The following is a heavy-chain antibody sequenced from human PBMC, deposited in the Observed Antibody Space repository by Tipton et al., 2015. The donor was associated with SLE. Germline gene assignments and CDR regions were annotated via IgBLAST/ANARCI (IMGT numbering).Heavy chain of an antibody. V-gene: IGHV4-59*01. CDR1: GGFISSYY. CDR2: IYYSGST. J-gene: IGHJ3*02. CDR3: ARVACSGGSCYSGYDALDI. Sequence: TLSLTCTVSGGFISSYYWSWIRQPPGKGLEWIGYIYYSGSTNYNPSLKSRVTISVDTSKNQFSLKLSSVTAADTAVYYCARVACSGGSCYSGYDALDIWGHGTMVTASS. D-gene: IGHD2-15*01.